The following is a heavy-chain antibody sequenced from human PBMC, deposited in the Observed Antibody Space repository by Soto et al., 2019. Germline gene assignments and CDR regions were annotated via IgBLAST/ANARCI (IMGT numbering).Heavy chain of an antibody. J-gene: IGHJ6*02. V-gene: IGHV1-3*01. CDR1: GYTFTSYA. Sequence: QVQLVQSGAEVKKPGASVKVSCKASGYTFTSYAMHWVRQAPGQRLEWMGWINAGNGNTKYSQKFQGRVTITRDTSASTAYMELSSLRSEDTAVYYCARGDFYYYYYGMDVWGQGTTVTVSS. CDR3: ARGDFYYYYYGMDV. CDR2: INAGNGNT.